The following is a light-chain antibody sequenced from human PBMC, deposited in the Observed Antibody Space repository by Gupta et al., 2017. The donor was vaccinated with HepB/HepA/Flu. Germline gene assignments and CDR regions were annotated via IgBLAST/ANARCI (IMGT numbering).Light chain of an antibody. J-gene: IGLJ3*02. Sequence: QSVLTQPPSVSAARGQRVLISRTGTSSNIGAGYDVHWYQQLPGTAPKLLIYGNSNRPSGVPDRFSGSKSGTSASLAITGLQAEDEADYYCQSYDSSLSGWVFGGGTKLTVL. CDR1: SSNIGAGYD. V-gene: IGLV1-40*01. CDR2: GNS. CDR3: QSYDSSLSGWV.